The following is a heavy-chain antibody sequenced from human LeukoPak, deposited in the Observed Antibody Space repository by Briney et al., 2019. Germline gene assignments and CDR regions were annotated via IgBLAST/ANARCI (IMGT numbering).Heavy chain of an antibody. J-gene: IGHJ4*02. CDR1: GFTFSSYE. CDR3: ARDRGGSSYYFDY. D-gene: IGHD1-26*01. CDR2: ISTSGSTI. Sequence: GGSLRLSCAASGFTFSSYEMNWVRQAPGKGLEWISYISTSGSTIYYADSVKGRFTVSRDNAKNSLYLQMNSLRAEDTAVYYCARDRGGSSYYFDYWGQGTLVTVSS. V-gene: IGHV3-48*03.